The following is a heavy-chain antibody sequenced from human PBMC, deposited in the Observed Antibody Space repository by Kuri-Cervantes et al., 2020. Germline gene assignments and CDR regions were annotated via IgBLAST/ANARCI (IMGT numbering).Heavy chain of an antibody. Sequence: SETLSLTCAISGDSVSSNSAVWNWIRQSPSRGLEWLGRTYYRSKWYNDYAVSVKSRITINPDTSKNQFSLQLNSVTPEDTAVYYCARGIVVVPAAMDGFDPWGQGTLVTVSS. CDR1: GDSVSSNSAV. CDR3: ARGIVVVPAAMDGFDP. CDR2: TYYRSKWYN. D-gene: IGHD2-2*01. V-gene: IGHV6-1*01. J-gene: IGHJ5*02.